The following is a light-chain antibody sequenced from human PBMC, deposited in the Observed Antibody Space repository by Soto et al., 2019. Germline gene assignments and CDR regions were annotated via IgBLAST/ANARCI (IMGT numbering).Light chain of an antibody. V-gene: IGLV2-23*01. CDR1: SSDVGNYNL. CDR2: EGS. CDR3: CSYARGSTYV. Sequence: QSALTQPASVSGSPGQSITISCTGTSSDVGNYNLVSWYQQHPGKAPKLMIYEGSKRPSGVSNRFSGSKSDNTASLTISGLQAEDEAHYYCCSYARGSTYVFGTGTKLTV. J-gene: IGLJ1*01.